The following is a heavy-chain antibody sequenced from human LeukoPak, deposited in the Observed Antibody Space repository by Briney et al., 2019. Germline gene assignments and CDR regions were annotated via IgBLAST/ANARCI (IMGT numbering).Heavy chain of an antibody. CDR2: IIPIFGTA. CDR3: AREYSSSTETYYFDY. V-gene: IGHV1-69*05. CDR1: GGTFSSYA. Sequence: ASVKVSCKASGGTFSSYAISWVRQAPGQGLEWMGGIIPIFGTANYAQKFQGRVTITTDESTSTAYMELSSLRSEDTAVYYCAREYSSSTETYYFDYWGQGTLVTVSS. J-gene: IGHJ4*02. D-gene: IGHD6-6*01.